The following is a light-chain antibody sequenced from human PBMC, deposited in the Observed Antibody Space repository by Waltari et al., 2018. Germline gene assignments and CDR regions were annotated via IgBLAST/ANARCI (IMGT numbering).Light chain of an antibody. V-gene: IGKV1-9*01. CDR2: AAS. J-gene: IGKJ4*01. Sequence: DIQLTPSPSFLSASVGDRVTITCRASQGISSYLVWYQQKPGKAPKVLISAASTLQTGVPSRFSGSGSGTEFTLTISSLQPEDFATYYCQQVNGYPLTFGGGTKVEIK. CDR1: QGISSY. CDR3: QQVNGYPLT.